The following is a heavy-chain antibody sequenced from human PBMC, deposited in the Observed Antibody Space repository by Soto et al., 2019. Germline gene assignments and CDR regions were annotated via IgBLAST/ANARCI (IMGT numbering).Heavy chain of an antibody. CDR2: INHSGST. Sequence: WETLSLTCAAYGGSFSGYYWSWIRQPPGEGLEWIGEINHSGSTTYNPSFKSRVAIAVDTSKNQYSLKLSSVTAADTAVYYWARQLILRTFRFWGQGTVVTVSS. J-gene: IGHJ4*02. D-gene: IGHD3-16*01. V-gene: IGHV4-34*01. CDR3: ARQLILRTFRF. CDR1: GGSFSGYY.